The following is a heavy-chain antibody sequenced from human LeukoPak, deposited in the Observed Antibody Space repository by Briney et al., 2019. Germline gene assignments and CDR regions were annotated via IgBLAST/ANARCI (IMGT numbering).Heavy chain of an antibody. D-gene: IGHD2-2*01. J-gene: IGHJ5*02. CDR3: ARDLEYCSTTSCFT. Sequence: SETLSLTCNVSGDSINSGGFYWNWIRQPPGKGLEWIAYIHQSGITVSNPSLKGRLTLSLDASKHQFSLRLTSVTVADTAVYYCARDLEYCSTTSCFTWGRGTLVTVSS. V-gene: IGHV4-30-2*01. CDR1: GDSINSGGFY. CDR2: IHQSGIT.